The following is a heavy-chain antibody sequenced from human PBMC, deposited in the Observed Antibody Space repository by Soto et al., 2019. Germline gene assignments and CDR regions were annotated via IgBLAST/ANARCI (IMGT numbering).Heavy chain of an antibody. CDR1: GGSFSGYY. CDR3: ARGPFGPFDY. V-gene: IGHV4-34*01. J-gene: IGHJ4*02. Sequence: PSETLSLTCAVYGGSFSGYYWSWIRQPPGKGLEWIGEINHSGSTNYNPSLKSRVTISVDTSKNQFSLKLSSVTAADTAVYCCARGPFGPFDYWGQGALVTVSS. CDR2: INHSGST. D-gene: IGHD3-3*01.